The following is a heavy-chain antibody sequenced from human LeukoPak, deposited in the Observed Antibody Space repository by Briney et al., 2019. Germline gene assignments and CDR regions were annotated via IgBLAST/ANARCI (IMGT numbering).Heavy chain of an antibody. Sequence: SETLSLTCTVSGGSISSGGYYWSWIRQHPGKGLEWIGYIYYSGSTYYNPSLKSRVTISVDTSKNQFSLKLSSVTAADTAVYYCARGLTTVTTFNWFDPWGQGTLVTVSS. V-gene: IGHV4-31*03. D-gene: IGHD4-17*01. CDR2: IYYSGST. CDR1: GGSISSGGYY. CDR3: ARGLTTVTTFNWFDP. J-gene: IGHJ5*02.